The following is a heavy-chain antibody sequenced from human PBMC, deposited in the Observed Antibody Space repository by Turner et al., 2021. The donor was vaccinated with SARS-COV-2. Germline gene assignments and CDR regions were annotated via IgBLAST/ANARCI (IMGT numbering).Heavy chain of an antibody. Sequence: QLQLQESGPGLVKPSDTLSLTCTVSGGSISSYYCSWIRQPPGKGLEWIGYIHYSGSTNYNPSLKSRVTISVDTSKNQFSLKLSSVTAADTAVYYCARHGFSGWYGGGMDVWGQGTTVTVSS. D-gene: IGHD6-19*01. V-gene: IGHV4-59*08. CDR1: GGSISSYY. J-gene: IGHJ6*02. CDR2: IHYSGST. CDR3: ARHGFSGWYGGGMDV.